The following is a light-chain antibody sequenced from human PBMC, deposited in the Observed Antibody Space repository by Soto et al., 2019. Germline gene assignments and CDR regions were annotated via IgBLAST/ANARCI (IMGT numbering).Light chain of an antibody. V-gene: IGLV4-69*01. CDR1: SGHSTYA. CDR2: LHSDGRY. CDR3: QTWATGPWV. J-gene: IGLJ3*02. Sequence: QSVLTQSPSASASPGASVKLTCTLSSGHSTYAIAWHQREPGKAPRYLMKLHSDGRYFKGDGIPDRFSGSSSGAERYLTISSLQSEDEADYYCQTWATGPWVFGGGTKVTVL.